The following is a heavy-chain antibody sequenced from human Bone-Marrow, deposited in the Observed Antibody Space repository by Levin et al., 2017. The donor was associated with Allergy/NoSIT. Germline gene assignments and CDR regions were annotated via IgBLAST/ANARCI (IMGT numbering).Heavy chain of an antibody. Sequence: PGGSLRLSCDASGFRVDDCGMSWVRQGPGKGLEWVSTINWSGDEIAYVDSVKGRFSISKENAKNSVNLQMDSLRAEDTAVYYCVRIGRTGHTLESFDLWGRGVLVSVSS. D-gene: IGHD1-1*01. CDR3: VRIGRTGHTLESFDL. CDR2: INWSGDEI. CDR1: GFRVDDCG. J-gene: IGHJ2*01. V-gene: IGHV3-20*04.